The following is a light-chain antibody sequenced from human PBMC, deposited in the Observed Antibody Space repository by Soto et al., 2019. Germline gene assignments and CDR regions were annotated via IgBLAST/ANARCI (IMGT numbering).Light chain of an antibody. Sequence: QSALTQPASVSGSPGQSITISCTGTTSDVGGYNYVSWYQQHPGKAPKLLIYEVRHRPSGISSRFSGSKSGNTASLTISGLQAEDEADFYCTSYTSSSTYVFGTGTKLTFL. CDR1: TSDVGGYNY. CDR2: EVR. J-gene: IGLJ1*01. CDR3: TSYTSSSTYV. V-gene: IGLV2-14*01.